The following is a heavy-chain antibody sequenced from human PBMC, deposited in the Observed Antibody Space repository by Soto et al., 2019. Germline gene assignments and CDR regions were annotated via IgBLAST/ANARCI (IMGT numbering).Heavy chain of an antibody. CDR1: GGSISGGVHS. V-gene: IGHV4-30-4*01. D-gene: IGHD2-8*01. J-gene: IGHJ2*01. CDR3: AREIMPVTNGWYFDL. Sequence: QVQLQESGPGLVKPSETLSLTCTVSGGSISGGVHSWSWIRQPPGKGLEWLVHIFDSGGTYYNPSLKSRLTLSVGTSKTQSSPRLSSVTAADTAVYYGAREIMPVTNGWYFDLWGRGPLVTVSS. CDR2: IFDSGGT.